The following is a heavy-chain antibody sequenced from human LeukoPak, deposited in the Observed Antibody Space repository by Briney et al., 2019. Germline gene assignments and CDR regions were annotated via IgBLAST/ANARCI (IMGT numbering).Heavy chain of an antibody. D-gene: IGHD3-10*01. CDR3: ARLLYYYGSGSSYYFDY. CDR1: GGSISSYY. CDR2: IFYSGST. V-gene: IGHV4-59*01. J-gene: IGHJ4*02. Sequence: SETLSLTCTVSGGSISSYYWSWIRQPPGKGLEWIGYIFYSGSTNYNPSLKSRVTISVDTSKNQFSLKLTSVTAADTAVYYCARLLYYYGSGSSYYFDYWGQGTLVTVSS.